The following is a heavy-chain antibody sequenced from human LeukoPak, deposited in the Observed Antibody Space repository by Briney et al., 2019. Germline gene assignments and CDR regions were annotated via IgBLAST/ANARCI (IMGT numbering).Heavy chain of an antibody. D-gene: IGHD3-22*01. V-gene: IGHV4-31*03. J-gene: IGHJ3*02. CDR1: GGSISSGGYY. CDR2: IYYSGST. CDR3: ARDKTYYYDSSGYYSAFDI. Sequence: SQTLSLTCTVSGGSISSGGYYWSWIRQHPGKGLEWIGYIYYSGSTYYNPSLKSRVTISVDTSKNQFSLKLSSVTAADTAVYYCARDKTYYYDSSGYYSAFDIWGRGTMVTVSS.